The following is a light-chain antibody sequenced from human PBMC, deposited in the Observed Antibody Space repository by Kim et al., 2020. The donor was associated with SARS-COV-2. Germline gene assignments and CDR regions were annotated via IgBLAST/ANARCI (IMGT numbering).Light chain of an antibody. Sequence: EIVLTQSPATLSLSPGERATLSCRASQSVSSYLAWYQQKPGQAPRLLIYDASNRATGIPARFSGSGSGTDFTLTISSLEPEDFAVYYCQQRPGYTFGQGTKLEI. CDR2: DAS. CDR3: QQRPGYT. CDR1: QSVSSY. V-gene: IGKV3-11*01. J-gene: IGKJ2*01.